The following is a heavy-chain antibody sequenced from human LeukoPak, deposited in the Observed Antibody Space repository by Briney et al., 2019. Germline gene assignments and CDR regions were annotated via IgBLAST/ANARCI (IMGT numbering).Heavy chain of an antibody. J-gene: IGHJ4*02. CDR2: ISATTGTT. D-gene: IGHD3-3*01. V-gene: IGHV3-23*01. CDR1: EFTFSSYA. Sequence: GGSLRLSCAASEFTFSSYAMSWVRQAPGKGLEWVSSISATTGTTYYADSVKGRFTISRDNSENTLYLQMNSLRAEDTALYYCARAYYDFWSGLENYWGQGTLVTVSS. CDR3: ARAYYDFWSGLENY.